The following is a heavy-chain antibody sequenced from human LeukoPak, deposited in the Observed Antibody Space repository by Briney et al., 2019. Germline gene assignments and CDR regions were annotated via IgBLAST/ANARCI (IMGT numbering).Heavy chain of an antibody. CDR3: ASNLYYDILTGYKDAFDI. Sequence: SVKVSCKAPGGTFSSYAISWVRQAPGQGLEWMGGIIPIFGTANYAQKFQGRVTITTDESTSTAYMELSSLRSEDTAVYYCASNLYYDILTGYKDAFDIWGQGTMVTVSS. V-gene: IGHV1-69*05. D-gene: IGHD3-9*01. CDR2: IIPIFGTA. CDR1: GGTFSSYA. J-gene: IGHJ3*02.